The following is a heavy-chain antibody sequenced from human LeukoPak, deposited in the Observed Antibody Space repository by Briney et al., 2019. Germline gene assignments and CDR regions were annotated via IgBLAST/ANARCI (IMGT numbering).Heavy chain of an antibody. CDR1: GFTFSSYG. V-gene: IGHV3-30*18. CDR3: AKDRIEMSYFDY. D-gene: IGHD5-24*01. J-gene: IGHJ4*02. Sequence: GGSLRLSCAASGFTFSSYGMHWVRQAPGKGLEWVAVISYDGSNKYYADSVKGRFTISRDNSKNTLYLQMNSLRAEDTAVYYCAKDRIEMSYFDYWGQGTLVTVSS. CDR2: ISYDGSNK.